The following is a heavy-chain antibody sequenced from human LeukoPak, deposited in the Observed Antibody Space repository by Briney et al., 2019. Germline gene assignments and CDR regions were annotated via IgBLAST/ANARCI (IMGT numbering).Heavy chain of an antibody. Sequence: GGSLRLSCAASGFTFSNAWMSWVRQAPGKGLEWVGRIKSKTDGGTTDYAAPVKGRFTISRDDSKNTLYLQMNSLKTEDTAVYYCTTDSRLYYDYVWGSYRYEEGYWGQGTLVTVSS. D-gene: IGHD3-16*02. V-gene: IGHV3-15*01. CDR1: GFTFSNAW. CDR2: IKSKTDGGTT. CDR3: TTDSRLYYDYVWGSYRYEEGY. J-gene: IGHJ4*02.